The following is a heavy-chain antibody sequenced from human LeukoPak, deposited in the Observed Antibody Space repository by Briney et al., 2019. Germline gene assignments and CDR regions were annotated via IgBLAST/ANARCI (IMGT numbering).Heavy chain of an antibody. CDR3: ARSPFFYDSSGYYPFDY. CDR2: IYYSGST. D-gene: IGHD3-22*01. CDR1: GGSITSYY. V-gene: IGHV4-59*01. Sequence: PSETLSLTCTVSGGSITSYYWSWIRQPPGKGLEWIGYIYYSGSTNYNPSPKSRVTISIDTSKKQFSLKLSSVTAADTAVYYCARSPFFYDSSGYYPFDYWGQGTLVTVSS. J-gene: IGHJ4*02.